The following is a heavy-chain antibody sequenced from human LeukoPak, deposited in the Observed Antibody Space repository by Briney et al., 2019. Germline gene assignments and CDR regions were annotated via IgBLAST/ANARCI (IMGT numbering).Heavy chain of an antibody. CDR1: GGTFSSYA. V-gene: IGHV1-69*13. J-gene: IGHJ4*02. CDR3: ARAGLVVVTATYYFDY. D-gene: IGHD2-21*02. CDR2: IIPIFGTA. Sequence: SVKVSCKASGGTFSSYAISWVRQAPGQGLEWMGGIIPIFGTANYAQKFQGRVTITADESTSTAYMELSSLRSEDTAVYYCARAGLVVVTATYYFDYWGQGTLVTVSS.